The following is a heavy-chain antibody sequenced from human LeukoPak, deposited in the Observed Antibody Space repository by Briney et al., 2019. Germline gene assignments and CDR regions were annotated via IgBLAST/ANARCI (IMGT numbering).Heavy chain of an antibody. CDR2: VKSGNYDI. Sequence: PGGSLRLSCAASGFTFNTYSMNWVRQAPGKGLEWLSYVKSGNYDIQYADSVTGRFTVSRDSATNSLYLQMYDLKAEDTAVYYCARDSDWAFDYWGQGILVAVSS. V-gene: IGHV3-48*01. CDR3: ARDSDWAFDY. D-gene: IGHD3-9*01. CDR1: GFTFNTYS. J-gene: IGHJ4*02.